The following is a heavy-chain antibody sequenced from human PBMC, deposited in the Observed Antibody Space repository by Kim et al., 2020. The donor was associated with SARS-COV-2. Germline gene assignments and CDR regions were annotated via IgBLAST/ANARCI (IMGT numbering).Heavy chain of an antibody. V-gene: IGHV1-2*02. CDR3: ARDGGGFDY. J-gene: IGHJ4*02. CDR2: GGT. Sequence: GGTRFAQKLQGRVTMTRDMSINTAYMQLSSLGSDDTAIYDCARDGGGFDYWGQGTLVTVSP.